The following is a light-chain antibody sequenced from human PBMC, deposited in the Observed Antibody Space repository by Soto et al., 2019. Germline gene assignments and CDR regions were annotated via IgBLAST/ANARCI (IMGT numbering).Light chain of an antibody. CDR1: QSVLCSSNNTNY. V-gene: IGKV4-1*01. CDR3: QQYYSTTLT. Sequence: DIVMTQSPDSLAVSLGERATINCKSSQSVLCSSNNTNYLAWYQQKPGQPPKXXIYWASTRESGVPDRFSGSGSGTDFTLTISSLQAEDVEVYYCQQYYSTTLTFGGGTQVDIK. J-gene: IGKJ4*01. CDR2: WAS.